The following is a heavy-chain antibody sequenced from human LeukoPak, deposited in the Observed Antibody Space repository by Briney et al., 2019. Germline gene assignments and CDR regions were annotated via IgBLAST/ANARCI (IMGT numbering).Heavy chain of an antibody. V-gene: IGHV3-30*18. D-gene: IGHD1-1*01. CDR1: GFTFSRHG. J-gene: IGHJ4*02. CDR3: TKEAATGSRYSFDY. CDR2: VSDDGGTV. Sequence: PGSPLRLSCAASGFTFSRHGMHWVRQAPGKGLEWVAVVSDDGGTVYYAESVKGRFTIARDNSKNTLYLQMNSLRGDDTAVFYCTKEAATGSRYSFDYWGQGTLVTVSS.